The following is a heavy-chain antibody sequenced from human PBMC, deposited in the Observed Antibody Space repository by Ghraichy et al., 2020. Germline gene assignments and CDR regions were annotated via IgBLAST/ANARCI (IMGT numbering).Heavy chain of an antibody. V-gene: IGHV4-39*01. Sequence: SETLSLTCAVSGDSISSTSYLWGWIRQPPGQGLEWIGSVYYGGTTYYNPSLKSRVSISVDTSKNPFSLNLSSVTAADTAVYYCARSRSGGIIITFGGIVARLDFWGIGTTVTVSS. D-gene: IGHD3-16*02. CDR2: VYYGGTT. CDR1: GDSISSTSYL. CDR3: ARSRSGGIIITFGGIVARLDF. J-gene: IGHJ6*04.